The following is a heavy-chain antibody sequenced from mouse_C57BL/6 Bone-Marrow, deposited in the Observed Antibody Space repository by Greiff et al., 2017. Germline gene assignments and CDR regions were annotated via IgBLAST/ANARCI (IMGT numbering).Heavy chain of an antibody. D-gene: IGHD1-1*01. Sequence: VQLQQSGAELARPGASVKLSCKASGYTFTSYGISWVKQRTGQGLEWIGEIYPRSGNTYYNEKFKGKATLTADKSSSTAYMELRRLTSEVSAVYFCARNYYGSSPWFAYWGQGTLVTVSA. CDR3: ARNYYGSSPWFAY. CDR2: IYPRSGNT. V-gene: IGHV1-81*01. CDR1: GYTFTSYG. J-gene: IGHJ3*01.